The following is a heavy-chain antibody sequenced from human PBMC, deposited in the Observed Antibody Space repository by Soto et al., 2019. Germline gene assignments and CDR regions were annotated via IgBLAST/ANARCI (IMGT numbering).Heavy chain of an antibody. CDR2: IYYSGST. V-gene: IGHV4-39*01. CDR3: ARHRSDFWFDP. D-gene: IGHD2-15*01. Sequence: SETLCLTWTVSSGCVKISSYSWGWIRQPPGKGLEWIGSIYYSGSTYYNPSLKSRVTVSVDTSKNQFSLKLNSVTAADTAVYYCARHRSDFWFDPWGQGTLVTVSS. CDR1: SGCVKISSYS. J-gene: IGHJ5*02.